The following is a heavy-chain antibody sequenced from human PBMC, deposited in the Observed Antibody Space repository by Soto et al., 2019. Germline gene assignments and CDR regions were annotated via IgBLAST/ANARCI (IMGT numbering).Heavy chain of an antibody. V-gene: IGHV2-5*02. J-gene: IGHJ4*02. CDR2: IYWDDDE. CDR3: AHRVLRTVFGLVTTTAIYFDF. CDR1: GFSLTTSGVG. Sequence: QITLNESGPTVVRPTETLTLTCRFSGFSLTTSGVGVGWIRQSPGKAPEWLALIYWDDDERYSASLKSRLTITKETSKNQVVLTVSDLDPTDTATYYCAHRVLRTVFGLVTTTAIYFDFWGQGTPVAVSS. D-gene: IGHD3-3*01.